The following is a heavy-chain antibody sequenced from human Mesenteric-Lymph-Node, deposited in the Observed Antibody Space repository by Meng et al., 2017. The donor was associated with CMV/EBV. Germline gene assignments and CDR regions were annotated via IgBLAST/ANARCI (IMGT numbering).Heavy chain of an antibody. D-gene: IGHD3-3*01. J-gene: IGHJ6*02. CDR2: IYYSGST. V-gene: IGHV4-59*01. CDR1: GGSISSYY. Sequence: SETLSLTCTVSGGSISSYYWSWIRQPPGKGLEWIGYIYYSGSTNYNPSLKSRVTISVDTSKNQFSLKLSSVTAADTAVYYCARVYGEGTIFGVFYYYYGMDVWGQGTTVTVSS. CDR3: ARVYGEGTIFGVFYYYYGMDV.